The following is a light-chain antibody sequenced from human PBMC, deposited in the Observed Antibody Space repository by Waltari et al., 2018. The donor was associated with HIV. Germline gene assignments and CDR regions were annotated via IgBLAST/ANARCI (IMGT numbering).Light chain of an antibody. CDR3: QTWGTGINWV. V-gene: IGLV4-69*01. CDR1: GGHSSYA. CDR2: LKSDGSH. Sequence: QLVLTQSPSASAPLGASVKLTCTLSGGHSSYAIAWHQQQPEKGPRYLMKLKSDGSHKKGDGIPDRFSGSSSGAERYLTISSLQSEDEADYYCQTWGTGINWVFGGGTKLTVL. J-gene: IGLJ3*02.